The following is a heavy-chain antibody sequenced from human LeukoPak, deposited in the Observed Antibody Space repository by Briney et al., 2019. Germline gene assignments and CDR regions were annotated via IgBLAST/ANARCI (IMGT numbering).Heavy chain of an antibody. Sequence: ASVKVSCKASRFTFTGHYIHWVRLAPGQGLEWMGYINPASGGTSSPPNLRDRVTLTTDTSVSAAYMELSSLLSDDTAVYYCVREGNQDLSKDFDFWGQGTLVTVSS. CDR3: VREGNQDLSKDFDF. CDR2: INPASGGT. V-gene: IGHV1-2*02. CDR1: RFTFTGHY. J-gene: IGHJ4*02. D-gene: IGHD4-23*01.